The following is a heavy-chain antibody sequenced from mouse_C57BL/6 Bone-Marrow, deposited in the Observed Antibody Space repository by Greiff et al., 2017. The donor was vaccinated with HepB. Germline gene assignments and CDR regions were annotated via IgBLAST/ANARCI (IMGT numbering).Heavy chain of an antibody. CDR2: IDPSDSET. V-gene: IGHV1-52*01. CDR1: GYTFTSYW. Sequence: VKLQQPGAELVRPGSSVKLSCKASGYTFTSYWMHWVKQRPIQGLEWIGNIDPSDSETHYNQKFKDKATLTVDKSSSTAYMQLSSLTSEDSAVYYCARSNHYYGSSPFAYWGQGTLVTVSA. D-gene: IGHD1-1*01. CDR3: ARSNHYYGSSPFAY. J-gene: IGHJ3*01.